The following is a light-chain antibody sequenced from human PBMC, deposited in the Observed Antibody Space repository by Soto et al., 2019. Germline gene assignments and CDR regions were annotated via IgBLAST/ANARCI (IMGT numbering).Light chain of an antibody. J-gene: IGLJ1*01. CDR2: DDS. CDR1: NIGSKS. V-gene: IGLV3-21*02. CDR3: RVWDSSSDPLCV. Sequence: SYALTQPPSVSVAPGQTARITCGGNNIGSKSVHWYQQKPGQAPVLVVYDDSDRTSGIPERFSGSNSGNTATLTISRVEAGNEADYYCRVWDSSSDPLCVFGPGTRGTVL.